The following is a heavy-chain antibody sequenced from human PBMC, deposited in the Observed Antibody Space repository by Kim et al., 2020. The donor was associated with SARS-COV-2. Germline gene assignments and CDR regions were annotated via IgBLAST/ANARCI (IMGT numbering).Heavy chain of an antibody. CDR2: IGTAGDT. Sequence: GGSLRLSCAASGFTFSSYDMHWVRQATGKGLEWVSAIGTAGDTYYPGSVKGRFTISRENAKNSLYLQMNSLRAGDTAVYYCARGCLAVAGTCIAPRDYWGQGTLVTVSS. V-gene: IGHV3-13*01. CDR1: GFTFSSYD. CDR3: ARGCLAVAGTCIAPRDY. J-gene: IGHJ4*02. D-gene: IGHD6-19*01.